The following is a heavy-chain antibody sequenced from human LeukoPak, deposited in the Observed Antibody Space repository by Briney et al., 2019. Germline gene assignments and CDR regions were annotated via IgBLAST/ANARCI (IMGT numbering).Heavy chain of an antibody. V-gene: IGHV3-9*01. D-gene: IGHD3-10*01. CDR2: ISWNSGSI. CDR3: AKDIGGHYAADY. Sequence: GRSLRLSCAASGFTFDDYAMHWVRQAPGKGLEWVSGISWNSGSIGYADSVKGRSTISRDNAKNSLYLQMNSLRAEDTALYYCAKDIGGHYAADYWGQGTLVTVSS. CDR1: GFTFDDYA. J-gene: IGHJ4*02.